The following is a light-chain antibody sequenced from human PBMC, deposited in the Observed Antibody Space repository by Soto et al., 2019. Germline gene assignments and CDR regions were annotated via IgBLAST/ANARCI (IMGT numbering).Light chain of an antibody. CDR1: RSLLYRSNNKNY. CDR2: WAS. CDR3: QQDYNPPWS. V-gene: IGKV4-1*01. Sequence: DIVMTQSPGSLAVSLGETATISCRSSRSLLYRSNNKNYLAWYQQRPGHPPRLLIYWASASEPGVPVRFSGSGSGTDFNLTITSLQAEDVAVYYCQQDYNPPWSFGPGTKVHI. J-gene: IGKJ1*01.